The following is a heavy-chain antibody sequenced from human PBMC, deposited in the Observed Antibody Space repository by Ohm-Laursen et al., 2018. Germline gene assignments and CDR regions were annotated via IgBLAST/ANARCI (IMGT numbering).Heavy chain of an antibody. V-gene: IGHV4-31*03. Sequence: TLSLTCTVSGGSISSGGYYWSWIRQHPGKGLEWIGYIYYSGSTYYNPSLKSRVTISVDTSKNQFSLKLSSVTAADTAVYYCARADYSNYMYYFDYWGQGTLVTVSS. J-gene: IGHJ4*02. CDR1: GGSISSGGYY. CDR2: IYYSGST. D-gene: IGHD4-11*01. CDR3: ARADYSNYMYYFDY.